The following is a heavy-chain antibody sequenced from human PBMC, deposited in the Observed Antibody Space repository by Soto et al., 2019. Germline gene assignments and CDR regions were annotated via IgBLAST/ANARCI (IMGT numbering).Heavy chain of an antibody. CDR2: ISAYNGNT. V-gene: IGHV1-18*01. CDR1: GYTFTSYG. CDR3: AGERGYSSSWGEFGY. J-gene: IGHJ4*02. Sequence: QVQLVQSGAEVKKPGASVKVSCKASGYTFTSYGISWVRQAPGQGLEWMGWISAYNGNTNYAQKLQGRVTMTTDTPPTTAYMDLRSLRSDDTALYYSAGERGYSSSWGEFGYWGQGTLVTVSS. D-gene: IGHD6-13*01.